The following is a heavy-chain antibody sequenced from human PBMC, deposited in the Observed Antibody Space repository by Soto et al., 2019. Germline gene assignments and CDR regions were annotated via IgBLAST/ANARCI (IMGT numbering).Heavy chain of an antibody. Sequence: SETLSLTCAVYGGSFSGYYWSWIRQPPGKGLEWIGEINHSGSTNYNPSLKSRVTISVGTSKNQFSLKLSSVTAADTAVYYCARGRSSGWYPYYYYGMDVWGQGTTVTVSS. CDR1: GGSFSGYY. J-gene: IGHJ6*02. CDR3: ARGRSSGWYPYYYYGMDV. CDR2: INHSGST. V-gene: IGHV4-34*01. D-gene: IGHD6-19*01.